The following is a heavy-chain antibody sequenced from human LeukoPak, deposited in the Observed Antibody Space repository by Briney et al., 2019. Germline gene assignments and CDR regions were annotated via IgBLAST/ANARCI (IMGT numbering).Heavy chain of an antibody. V-gene: IGHV4-34*01. J-gene: IGHJ4*02. CDR3: ARGRLAAPPLRTYYFDY. D-gene: IGHD6-6*01. Sequence: SETLSLTCAVYGGSFSGYYWSWIPQPPGKGLEWIGEINHSGSTNYNPSLKSRVTISVDASKNQFSLKLSSVTAADTAVYYCARGRLAAPPLRTYYFDYWGQGTLVTVSS. CDR1: GGSFSGYY. CDR2: INHSGST.